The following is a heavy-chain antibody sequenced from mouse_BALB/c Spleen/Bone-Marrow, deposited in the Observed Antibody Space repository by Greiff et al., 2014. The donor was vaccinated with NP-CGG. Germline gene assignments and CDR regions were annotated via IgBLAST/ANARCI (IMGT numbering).Heavy chain of an antibody. Sequence: VQLQQSGAELVRPGASVKLSCKASGYTFTSYWINWVKQRPGQGLEWIGNIYPSGSYTNYIQKFKDKATLTVDKSSSTAYMQLSSPTSEDSAVYYCTRPGYFYGSGPYAMDYWGQGTSVTVSS. CDR1: GYTFTSYW. CDR2: IYPSGSYT. CDR3: TRPGYFYGSGPYAMDY. J-gene: IGHJ4*01. V-gene: IGHV1-69*02. D-gene: IGHD1-1*01.